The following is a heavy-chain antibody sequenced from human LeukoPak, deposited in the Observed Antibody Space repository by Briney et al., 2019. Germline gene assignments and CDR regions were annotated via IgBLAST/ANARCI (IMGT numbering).Heavy chain of an antibody. D-gene: IGHD2/OR15-2a*01. CDR2: VNTAGSGT. CDR1: GFTFSSYW. CDR3: VRVVSTNWFDP. J-gene: IGHJ5*02. V-gene: IGHV3-74*01. Sequence: GGSLRLSCAASGFTFSSYWMHWVRHAPGKGLVWVSRVNTAGSGTNYADSVKGRFTISRDNAKNTLYLQMNSLRAEDTAVYYCVRVVSTNWFDPWGQGTLVTVSS.